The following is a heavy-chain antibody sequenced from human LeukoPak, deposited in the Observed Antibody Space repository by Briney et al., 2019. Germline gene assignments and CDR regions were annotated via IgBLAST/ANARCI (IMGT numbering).Heavy chain of an antibody. D-gene: IGHD6-19*01. J-gene: IGHJ5*02. CDR1: GYTFTGYY. Sequence: ASVKVSCKASGYTFTGYYMHWVRQAPGQGLEWTGWINPNSGGTNYAQKFQGRVTMTRDTSISTAYMELSRLRSDDTAVYYCARDSSGWYYWFDPWGQGTLVTVSS. CDR2: INPNSGGT. CDR3: ARDSSGWYYWFDP. V-gene: IGHV1-2*02.